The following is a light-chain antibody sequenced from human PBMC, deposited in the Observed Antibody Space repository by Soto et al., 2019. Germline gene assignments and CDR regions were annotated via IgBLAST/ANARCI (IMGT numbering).Light chain of an antibody. CDR2: DAS. CDR3: QQHTDWPLT. V-gene: IGKV3-11*01. J-gene: IGKJ4*01. CDR1: QSLSSS. Sequence: EIVLTQSPATLSLSPGERATLSCRASQSLSSSLVWYQQKPGQAPSLLIYDASKRAAGIPARSSGSGSGTDFTLAISSLEPEDFAVYYCQQHTDWPLTFGGGTKVDIK.